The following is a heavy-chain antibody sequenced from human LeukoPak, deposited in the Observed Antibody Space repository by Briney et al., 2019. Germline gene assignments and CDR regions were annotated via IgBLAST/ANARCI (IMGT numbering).Heavy chain of an antibody. CDR2: IRSSSSTI. Sequence: GGSLRLSCAASGFTFSTYAMNWVRQAPGKGLEWVSYIRSSSSTIYYADSAKGRFTISRDNAKNSLYLQMNSLRAEDTAVYYCARAKRNGFDIWGQGTMVTVSS. CDR1: GFTFSTYA. J-gene: IGHJ3*02. V-gene: IGHV3-48*01. CDR3: ARAKRNGFDI.